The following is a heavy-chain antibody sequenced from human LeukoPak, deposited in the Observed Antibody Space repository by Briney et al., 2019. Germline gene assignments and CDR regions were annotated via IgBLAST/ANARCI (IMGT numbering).Heavy chain of an antibody. J-gene: IGHJ3*02. Sequence: ASVKVSCKASGYTFTGYYMHWVRQAPGQGLAWMGWINPKSGGTNYAQKFQGRVTMTRDTSISTAYMELSRLRSDDTAVYYCARFEWELRAFDIWGQGTMVTVSS. V-gene: IGHV1-2*02. CDR3: ARFEWELRAFDI. CDR2: INPKSGGT. D-gene: IGHD1-26*01. CDR1: GYTFTGYY.